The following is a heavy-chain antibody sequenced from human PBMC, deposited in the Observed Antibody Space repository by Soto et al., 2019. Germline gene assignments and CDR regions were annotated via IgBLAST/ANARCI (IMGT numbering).Heavy chain of an antibody. CDR2: INHSGST. CDR1: GGSFSGYY. J-gene: IGHJ3*02. D-gene: IGHD4-17*01. CDR3: ARGYGDYVFAFDI. Sequence: SETLSLTCAVYGGSFSGYYWSWIRQPPGKGLEWIGEINHSGSTNYNPSLKSRVTISVETSKNQFSLKLSSVTAADTAVYYCARGYGDYVFAFDIWGQGTMVTVSS. V-gene: IGHV4-34*01.